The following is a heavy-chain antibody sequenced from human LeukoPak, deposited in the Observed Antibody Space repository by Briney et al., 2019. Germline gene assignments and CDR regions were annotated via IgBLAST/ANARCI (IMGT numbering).Heavy chain of an antibody. Sequence: LAGGSLRLSCAASGFTFSSYAMSWVRQAPGKGLEWVSAISGSGGSTYYADSVKGRFTISRENSKNTLWLQMNSLRAEDTAVYYCARLHYDVLTGPFDYWGQGTLVTVSS. CDR3: ARLHYDVLTGPFDY. J-gene: IGHJ4*02. CDR2: ISGSGGST. D-gene: IGHD3-9*01. V-gene: IGHV3-23*01. CDR1: GFTFSSYA.